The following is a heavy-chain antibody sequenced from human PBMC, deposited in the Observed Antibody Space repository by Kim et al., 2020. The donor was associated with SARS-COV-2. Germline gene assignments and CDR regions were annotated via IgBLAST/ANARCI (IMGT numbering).Heavy chain of an antibody. Sequence: ASVKVSCKTSGYNFTIYGITWVRQAPGQGLEWMGWISIYNGNTDYAQKFQDRASITTDKSTTAVHLQLRNLRSDDTGVYYCARNGYGIVTGYDFWGQGTL. D-gene: IGHD3-9*01. V-gene: IGHV1-18*01. CDR1: GYNFTIYG. CDR2: ISIYNGNT. CDR3: ARNGYGIVTGYDF. J-gene: IGHJ4*02.